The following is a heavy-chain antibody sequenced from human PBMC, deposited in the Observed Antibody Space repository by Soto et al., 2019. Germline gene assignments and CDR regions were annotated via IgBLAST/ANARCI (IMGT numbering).Heavy chain of an antibody. CDR3: ANLPYYDYIWGSYRRLPGGYAFDI. CDR1: GFTFDDYA. CDR2: ISWNSGSI. Sequence: EVQLVESGGGLVQPGRSLRLSCAASGFTFDDYAMHWVRQAPGKGLAWVSGISWNSGSIGYADSVKGRFTISRDNAKNSMYLQMNSLRAEDTALYYCANLPYYDYIWGSYRRLPGGYAFDIWGQGTMVTVSS. D-gene: IGHD3-16*02. J-gene: IGHJ3*02. V-gene: IGHV3-9*01.